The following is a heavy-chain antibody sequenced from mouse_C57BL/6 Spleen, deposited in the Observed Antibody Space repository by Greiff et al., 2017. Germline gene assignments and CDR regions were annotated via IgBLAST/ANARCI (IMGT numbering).Heavy chain of an antibody. J-gene: IGHJ1*03. Sequence: VKLQESGAELVKPGASVKISCKASGYAFSSYWMNWVKQRPGKGLEWIGQIYPGDGDTNYNGKFKGKATLTADKSSSTAYMQLSSLTSEDSAVYFCARSGTYWYFGVWGTGTTVTVSS. CDR3: ARSGTYWYFGV. V-gene: IGHV1-80*01. D-gene: IGHD4-1*01. CDR2: IYPGDGDT. CDR1: GYAFSSYW.